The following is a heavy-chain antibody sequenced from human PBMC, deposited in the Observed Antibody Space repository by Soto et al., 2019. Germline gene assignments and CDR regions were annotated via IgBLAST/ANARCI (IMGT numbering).Heavy chain of an antibody. V-gene: IGHV3-23*01. CDR2: ISGSGGST. CDR3: AKDLLWFGELLRTQTREYYYYYYMDV. CDR1: GFTFSSYA. J-gene: IGHJ6*03. Sequence: GGSLRLSCAASGFTFSSYAMSWVPQAPGKGLEWVSAISGSGGSTYYADSVKGRFTISRDNSKNTLYLQMNSLRAEDTAVYYCAKDLLWFGELLRTQTREYYYYYYMDVWGKGTTVTVSS. D-gene: IGHD3-10*01.